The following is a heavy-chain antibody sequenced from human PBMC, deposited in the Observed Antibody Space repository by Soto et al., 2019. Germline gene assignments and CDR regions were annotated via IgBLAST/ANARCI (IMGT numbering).Heavy chain of an antibody. V-gene: IGHV4-4*02. Sequence: KTSETLSLTCAVSGGSISSSNWWSWVRQPPGKGLEWIGEIYHSGSTNYNPSLKSRVTISVDKSKNQFSLKLSSVTAADTAVYYCAIVVPAAIRGNWFDPWGQGTLVTVS. D-gene: IGHD2-2*01. CDR3: AIVVPAAIRGNWFDP. CDR1: GGSISSSNW. CDR2: IYHSGST. J-gene: IGHJ5*02.